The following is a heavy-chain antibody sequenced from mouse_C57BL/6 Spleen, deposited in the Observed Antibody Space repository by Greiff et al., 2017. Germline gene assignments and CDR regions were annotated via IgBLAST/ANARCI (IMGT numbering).Heavy chain of an antibody. CDR3: ASGWLIRAMDY. CDR1: GYTFTSYW. D-gene: IGHD2-3*01. CDR2: IDPSDSYT. J-gene: IGHJ4*01. Sequence: VHVQQPGAELVKPGASVKLSCKASGYTFTSYWMHWVKQRPGQGLEWIGQIDPSDSYTNYNQKFKGNATLTVDKSSSTAYMQLSSLTSEDSAVYYCASGWLIRAMDYWGQGTSVTVSS. V-gene: IGHV1-69*02.